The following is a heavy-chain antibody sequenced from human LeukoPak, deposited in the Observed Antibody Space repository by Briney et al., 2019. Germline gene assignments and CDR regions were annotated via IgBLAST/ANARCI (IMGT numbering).Heavy chain of an antibody. J-gene: IGHJ6*03. Sequence: PGGSLRLSCAASGFTFSRYSINWVRQAPGKGLEWVSSISSSSSYIYYAEPVKGRFTVFRDNAKNSLYLQMNSLGPEDTAVYYCARDPYSGNYGNYYYYYMDVWGKGTTVTISS. CDR3: ARDPYSGNYGNYYYYYMDV. CDR2: ISSSSSYI. D-gene: IGHD1-26*01. CDR1: GFTFSRYS. V-gene: IGHV3-21*01.